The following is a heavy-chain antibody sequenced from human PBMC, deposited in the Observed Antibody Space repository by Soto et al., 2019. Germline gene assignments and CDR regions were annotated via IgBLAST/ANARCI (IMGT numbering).Heavy chain of an antibody. D-gene: IGHD1-26*01. J-gene: IGHJ4*02. V-gene: IGHV3-23*01. Sequence: GGSLRLSCAASGFTFSSYAMSWVRQAPGKGLEWVSAISGSGGSTYYADSVKGRFTISRDNSKNTLYLQMNSLRAEDTAVYYCAKDRPIATGWEQLGSFDYWGQGTLVTVSS. CDR2: ISGSGGST. CDR1: GFTFSSYA. CDR3: AKDRPIATGWEQLGSFDY.